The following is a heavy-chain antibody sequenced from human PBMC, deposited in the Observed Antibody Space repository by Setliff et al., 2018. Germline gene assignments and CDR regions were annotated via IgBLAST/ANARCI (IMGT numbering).Heavy chain of an antibody. J-gene: IGHJ5*02. Sequence: PGGSLRLSCAASGFTFSTYRMHWVRQAPGKGLEWVAVIWDDGVKKFHADSVKGRFTISRDNSKNTLYLQMNSLGPEDTAVYYCSTRTVAARSLDTWGQGTLVTVSS. CDR2: IWDDGVKK. CDR3: STRTVAARSLDT. V-gene: IGHV3-33*08. D-gene: IGHD6-13*01. CDR1: GFTFSTYR.